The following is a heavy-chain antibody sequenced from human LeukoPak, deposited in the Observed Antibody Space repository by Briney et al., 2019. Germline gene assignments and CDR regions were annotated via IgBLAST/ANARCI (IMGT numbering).Heavy chain of an antibody. CDR1: GLTFSSYG. V-gene: IGHV3-30*18. CDR2: ISYDGSNK. D-gene: IGHD6-13*01. CDR3: AKEGQQLVYYYYYMDV. Sequence: PGRSLRLSCAASGLTFSSYGMHWVRQAPGKGLEWVAVISYDGSNKYYADSVKGRFTISRDNSKNTLYLQMNSLRAEDTAVYYCAKEGQQLVYYYYYMDVWGKGTTVTVSS. J-gene: IGHJ6*03.